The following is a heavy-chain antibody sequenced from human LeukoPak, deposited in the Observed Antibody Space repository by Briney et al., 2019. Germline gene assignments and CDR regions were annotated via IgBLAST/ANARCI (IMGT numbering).Heavy chain of an antibody. Sequence: ASVKVSCKAPGYIFTTYYMHWMRQAPGQGPEWMGIINPRGGSTDYAQKFQDRVTMTSDTSTSTVYMELNSLRSEDTAVYFCARVGVTAATADYWGQGTLVTVSS. V-gene: IGHV1-46*01. D-gene: IGHD6-25*01. J-gene: IGHJ4*02. CDR1: GYIFTTYY. CDR3: ARVGVTAATADY. CDR2: INPRGGST.